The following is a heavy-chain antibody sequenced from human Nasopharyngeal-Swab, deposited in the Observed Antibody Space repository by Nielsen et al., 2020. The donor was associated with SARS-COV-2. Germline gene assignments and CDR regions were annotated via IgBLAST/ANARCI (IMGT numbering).Heavy chain of an antibody. CDR2: ISSSSSYI. D-gene: IGHD3-3*01. J-gene: IGHJ6*02. CDR1: GFTFNNYN. V-gene: IGHV3-21*01. Sequence: GGSLRLSCAAYGFTFNNYNLNWVRQAPGKGLEWVSSISSSSSYIYYADSVKGRFTISRDNAKNSLYLQMNSLRAEDTAVYYCARDGLDYDFWSAYFMDVWGQGTTVTVSS. CDR3: ARDGLDYDFWSAYFMDV.